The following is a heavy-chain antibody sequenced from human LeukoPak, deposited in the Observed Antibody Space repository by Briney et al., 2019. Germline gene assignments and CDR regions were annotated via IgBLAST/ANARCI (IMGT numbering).Heavy chain of an antibody. CDR3: AREDSRGGYFDY. J-gene: IGHJ4*02. CDR1: GGSINSRGYS. Sequence: SETLSLTCTVSGGSINSRGYSWSWLRQHPGKGLEWIGHILSSGSTYVNPSLKSRVTISVDTSKNQFSLKLSSVTAADTAVYYCAREDSRGGYFDYWGQGTLVTVSS. D-gene: IGHD4-23*01. CDR2: ILSSGST. V-gene: IGHV4-31*03.